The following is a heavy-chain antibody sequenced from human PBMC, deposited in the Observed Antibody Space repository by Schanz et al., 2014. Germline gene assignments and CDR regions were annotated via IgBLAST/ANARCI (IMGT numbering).Heavy chain of an antibody. CDR3: AKSYDTSGYSGLDY. Sequence: QVQLVESGGGVVQPGGSLRLSCAASGFTFSSSGMHWVRQAPGRGLEWVAVISYHGSERYYADSVKGRFTISRDNSKNTLYLQMNSLRTEDTAVYFCAKSYDTSGYSGLDYWGQGTLVTVSS. CDR1: GFTFSSSG. J-gene: IGHJ4*02. D-gene: IGHD3-22*01. CDR2: ISYHGSER. V-gene: IGHV3-30*18.